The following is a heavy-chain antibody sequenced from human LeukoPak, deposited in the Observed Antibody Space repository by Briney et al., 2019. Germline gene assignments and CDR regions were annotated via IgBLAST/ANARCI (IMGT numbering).Heavy chain of an antibody. D-gene: IGHD2-21*02. CDR1: GMSVSGTAFY. CDR2: FYAPGNA. V-gene: IGHV4-61*02. J-gene: IGHJ6*03. CDR3: TRGLVTDDCHMDV. Sequence: SETLSLTCSISGMSVSGTAFYWSWVRQPAGKGLEWIGRFYAPGNANYNPSLESRVSISMDTSKNEFSLRLSSVTAADTAVYFCTRGLVTDDCHMDVWGEGTAVTVSS.